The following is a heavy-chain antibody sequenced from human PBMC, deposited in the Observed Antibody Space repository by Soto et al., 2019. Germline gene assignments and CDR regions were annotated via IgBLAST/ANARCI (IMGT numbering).Heavy chain of an antibody. Sequence: QVQLVQSGAEVKKPGSSVKVSCKASGGTFSSYAISWVRQAPGQGLEWMGGIIPISGTANYAQKFQGRVTITADESTSKAYMDVSSLRSEDTAVYYCARSQGSSTSLEIYYYYFYGMDVWGQGTTVTVSS. V-gene: IGHV1-69*01. J-gene: IGHJ6*02. CDR1: GGTFSSYA. CDR2: IIPISGTA. CDR3: ARSQGSSTSLEIYYYYFYGMDV. D-gene: IGHD2-2*01.